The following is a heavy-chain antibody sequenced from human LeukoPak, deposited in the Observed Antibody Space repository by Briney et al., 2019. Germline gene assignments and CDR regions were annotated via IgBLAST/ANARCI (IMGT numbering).Heavy chain of an antibody. D-gene: IGHD3-9*01. CDR3: AREGYFDRLFDY. J-gene: IGHJ4*02. V-gene: IGHV4-38-2*02. Sequence: ASETLSLTCTVSGYSISSDYYWSWIRQPPGKGLEWIGEINHSGSTNYNPSLKSRVTISVDTSKNQFSLKLSSVTAADTAVYYCAREGYFDRLFDYWGQGTLVTVSS. CDR2: INHSGST. CDR1: GYSISSDYY.